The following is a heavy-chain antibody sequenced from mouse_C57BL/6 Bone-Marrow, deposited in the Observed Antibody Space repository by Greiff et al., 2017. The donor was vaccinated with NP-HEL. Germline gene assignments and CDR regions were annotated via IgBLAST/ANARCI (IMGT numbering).Heavy chain of an antibody. CDR2: IYPGDGDT. J-gene: IGHJ4*01. D-gene: IGHD1-1*01. Sequence: QVQLKQSGPELVKPGASVKISCKASGYAFSSSWMNWVKQRPGKGLEWIGRIYPGDGDTNYNGKFKGKATLTADKSSSTAYMQLSSLTSEDSAVYVCARAQYYGSSSYYAMDYWGQGTSVTVSS. V-gene: IGHV1-82*01. CDR1: GYAFSSSW. CDR3: ARAQYYGSSSYYAMDY.